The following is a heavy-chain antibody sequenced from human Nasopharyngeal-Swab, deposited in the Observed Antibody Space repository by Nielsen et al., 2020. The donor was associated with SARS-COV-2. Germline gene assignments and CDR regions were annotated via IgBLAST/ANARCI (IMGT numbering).Heavy chain of an antibody. CDR2: ISWNSGSI. V-gene: IGHV3-9*01. CDR3: AKLAFVGTTYDAFDI. CDR1: GFTFDDYA. D-gene: IGHD7-27*01. J-gene: IGHJ3*02. Sequence: GGSLRLSCAASGFTFDDYAMHWVRQAPGKGLDWVSGISWNSGSIGYADSVKGRFTISRDNAKNSLYLQMNSLRAEDTALYYCAKLAFVGTTYDAFDIWGQGTMVTVSS.